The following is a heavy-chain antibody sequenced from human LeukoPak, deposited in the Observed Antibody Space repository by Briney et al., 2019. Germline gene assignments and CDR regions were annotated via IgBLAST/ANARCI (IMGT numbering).Heavy chain of an antibody. CDR3: ARGGDIVVVVAATQDYYYYGMDV. CDR2: MNPNSGNT. D-gene: IGHD2-15*01. CDR1: GGTFSSYA. J-gene: IGHJ6*02. V-gene: IGHV1-8*02. Sequence: ASVKVSCKASGGTFSSYAISWVRQAPGQGLEWMGWMNPNSGNTGYAQKFQGRVTMTRNTSISTAYMELSSLRSEDTAVYYCARGGDIVVVVAATQDYYYYGMDVWGQGTTVTVSS.